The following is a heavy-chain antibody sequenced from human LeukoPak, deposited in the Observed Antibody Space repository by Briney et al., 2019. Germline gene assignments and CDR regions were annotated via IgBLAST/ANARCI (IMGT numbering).Heavy chain of an antibody. CDR2: INPNSGGT. J-gene: IGHJ4*02. V-gene: IGHV1-2*02. CDR1: GYTFSGYY. Sequence: GASVKVSCKASGYTFSGYYMHWVRQAPGQGLEWMGWINPNSGGTYYTQKFQGRVTMTRDTSISTAYMELSSLRSDDTAVYYCARGGYSGTEKPNDYWSQGTLVTVSS. D-gene: IGHD1-26*01. CDR3: ARGGYSGTEKPNDY.